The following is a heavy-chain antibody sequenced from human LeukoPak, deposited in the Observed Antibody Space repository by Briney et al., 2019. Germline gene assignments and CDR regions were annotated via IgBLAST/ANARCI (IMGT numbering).Heavy chain of an antibody. CDR1: GFTFSSYS. CDR2: ISSSSNYI. V-gene: IGHV3-21*01. J-gene: IGHJ4*02. D-gene: IGHD5-24*01. CDR3: ARVLESEMATIGATDY. Sequence: GGSLRLSCAAPGFTFSSYSMNWVRQAPGKGLEWVSSISSSSNYIYYADSLKGRFTISRDNAKNSLYLQMNSLRAEDTAVYYCARVLESEMATIGATDYWGQGTLVTVSS.